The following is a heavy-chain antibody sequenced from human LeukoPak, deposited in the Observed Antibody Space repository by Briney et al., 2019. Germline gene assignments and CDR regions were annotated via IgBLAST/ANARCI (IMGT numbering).Heavy chain of an antibody. V-gene: IGHV3-48*03. D-gene: IGHD6-6*01. CDR2: ISSSGSTI. Sequence: PGGSLRLSCAASGFTFSSYEVNWVRQAPGKGLEWVSYISSSGSTIYYADSVKGRFTISRDNAKNSLYLQMNSLRAEDTAVYYCARVQQLVYYYYGMDVWGQGTTVTVSS. CDR3: ARVQQLVYYYYGMDV. CDR1: GFTFSSYE. J-gene: IGHJ6*02.